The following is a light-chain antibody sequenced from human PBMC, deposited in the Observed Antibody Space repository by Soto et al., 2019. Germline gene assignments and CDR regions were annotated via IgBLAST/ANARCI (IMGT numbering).Light chain of an antibody. CDR2: GVS. CDR3: SSYTSSITPYV. CDR1: IIDIGAYNY. V-gene: IGLV2-14*01. J-gene: IGLJ1*01. Sequence: QSALTQPASVSGSPGQSITISCTGTIIDIGAYNYVSWYQQHPGKAPKLLIYGVSSRPSGVSNRFSGSKSGNAAYLTISGLQADDEAEYYCSSYTSSITPYVFGTGTKVTVL.